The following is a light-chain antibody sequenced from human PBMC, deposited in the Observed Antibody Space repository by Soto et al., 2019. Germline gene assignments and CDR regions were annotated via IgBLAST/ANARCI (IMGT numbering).Light chain of an antibody. CDR2: GDR. Sequence: QSVLTQPPSVSGSPGQRVTISCTGSSSNIGAGYEVHWYQQLPGTTPQLLIYGDRYRPEMGPDRFSDSKSGTSVSPAITGLQAEDEADYHCQSYDSSLSGMVFGGGTKLTIL. J-gene: IGLJ3*02. CDR3: QSYDSSLSGMV. V-gene: IGLV1-40*01. CDR1: SSNIGAGYE.